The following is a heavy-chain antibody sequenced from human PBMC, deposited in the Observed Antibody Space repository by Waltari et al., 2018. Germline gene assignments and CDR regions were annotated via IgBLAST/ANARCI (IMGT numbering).Heavy chain of an antibody. J-gene: IGHJ2*01. CDR2: IYYSGST. Sequence: QLQLQESGPGLVKPSETLSLTCTVSGGSISSSSYYWGWVRQPPGKGLEWIGSIYYSGSTYYNPSLKSRVTISVDTSKNQFSLKLSSVTAADTAVYYCARGLSYYGDSHPWYFDLWGRGTLVTVSS. CDR3: ARGLSYYGDSHPWYFDL. V-gene: IGHV4-39*01. D-gene: IGHD4-17*01. CDR1: GGSISSSSYY.